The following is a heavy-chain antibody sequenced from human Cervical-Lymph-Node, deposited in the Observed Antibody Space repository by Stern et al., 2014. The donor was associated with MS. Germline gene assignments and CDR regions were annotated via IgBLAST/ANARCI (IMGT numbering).Heavy chain of an antibody. J-gene: IGHJ5*02. V-gene: IGHV1-69*09. CDR1: GGTFRSSYA. D-gene: IGHD2-15*01. CDR2: IIPILGLA. CDR3: ARGVVSNRAAATLHNLFDP. Sequence: QMQLLESGAEVKKPGSSMNVSCKTSGGTFRSSYAITWMRQAPGQGLAWMGRIIPILGLANYAQKFQGRVIITADKSTSTTYMELSSLRSEDTAVYYCARGVVSNRAAATLHNLFDPWGQGTLVTVSS.